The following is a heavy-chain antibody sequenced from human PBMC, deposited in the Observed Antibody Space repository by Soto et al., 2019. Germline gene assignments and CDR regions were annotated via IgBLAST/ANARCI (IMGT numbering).Heavy chain of an antibody. CDR1: GFTFSDYY. J-gene: IGHJ6*02. CDR3: ARRTYYYGMDV. V-gene: IGHV3-11*05. Sequence: QAQLVESGGGLVKPGGSLRLSCAASGFTFSDYYITWIRQAPGRGLEWVSNIGTYSTYTDFADSVKGRFTISRDNAKNSVYLQMNSVRADDTAVYYCARRTYYYGMDVWGQGTTVTVSS. CDR2: IGTYSTYT.